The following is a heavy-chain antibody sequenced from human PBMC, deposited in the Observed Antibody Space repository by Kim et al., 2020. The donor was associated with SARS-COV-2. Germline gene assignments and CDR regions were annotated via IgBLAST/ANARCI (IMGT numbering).Heavy chain of an antibody. V-gene: IGHV3-33*01. CDR1: GFTFSSYG. Sequence: GGSLRLSCAASGFTFSSYGMHWVRQAPGKGLEWVAVIWYDGSNKYYADSVKGRFTISRDNSKNTLYLQMNSLRAEDTAVYYCARECKGYDILTGYRSYYYYYYGMDVWGQGTTVTVSS. D-gene: IGHD3-9*01. CDR2: IWYDGSNK. CDR3: ARECKGYDILTGYRSYYYYYYGMDV. J-gene: IGHJ6*02.